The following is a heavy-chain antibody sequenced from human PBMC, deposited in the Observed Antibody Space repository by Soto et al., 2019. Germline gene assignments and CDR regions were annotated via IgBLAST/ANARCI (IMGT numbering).Heavy chain of an antibody. J-gene: IGHJ5*02. V-gene: IGHV1-69*01. D-gene: IGHD4-4*01. Sequence: QVQLVQSGAEVKKPGSSVKVSCKASGGTFSSYAISWVRQAPGQGLEWMGGIIPIFGTANYAQKFQGRVTITADESTSTAYMELSSLRSEDTAVYYCARDGDEYSNEGTNWFDPWGQGTLVTVSS. CDR3: ARDGDEYSNEGTNWFDP. CDR1: GGTFSSYA. CDR2: IIPIFGTA.